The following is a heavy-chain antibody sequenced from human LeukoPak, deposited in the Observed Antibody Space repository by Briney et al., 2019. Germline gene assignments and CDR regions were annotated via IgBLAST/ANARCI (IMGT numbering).Heavy chain of an antibody. D-gene: IGHD2-2*01. V-gene: IGHV1-69*05. CDR3: ALGYCSSTSCYLSSHDAFDI. Sequence: SVKVSCKASGGTFSSYAISWVRHAPGQGLEWVGGIIPIFGTANYAQKFQGRVTITTDESTRTAYMELSSLRSEDTAVYYCALGYCSSTSCYLSSHDAFDIWGQGTMVTVSS. CDR2: IIPIFGTA. J-gene: IGHJ3*02. CDR1: GGTFSSYA.